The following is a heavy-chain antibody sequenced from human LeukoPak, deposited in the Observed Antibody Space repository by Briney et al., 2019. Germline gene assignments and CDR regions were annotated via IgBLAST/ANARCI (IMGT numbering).Heavy chain of an antibody. Sequence: SETLSLTCAVSGYSISSGYYWGWIRQPPGKGLEWIGSINHSGSTYYNPSLKSRVTISVDTSKNQFSLKLSSVTAADTAVYYCARRKSSGYYDWWGQGTLVTVSS. CDR3: ARRKSSGYYDW. V-gene: IGHV4-38-2*01. D-gene: IGHD3-22*01. J-gene: IGHJ4*02. CDR1: GYSISSGYY. CDR2: INHSGST.